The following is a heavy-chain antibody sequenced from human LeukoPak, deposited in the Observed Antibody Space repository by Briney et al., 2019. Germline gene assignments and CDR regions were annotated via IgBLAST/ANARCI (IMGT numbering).Heavy chain of an antibody. Sequence: PSETLSLTCAVSGYSINSSNWWGWIRQPPGKGLEWIGYIYYSGSTNYNPSLKSRVTMSVDTSKNQFSLNLSSVTAADTAVYYCASSMFREVSPHYWGQGTLVTVSS. CDR1: GYSINSSNW. D-gene: IGHD3-10*01. V-gene: IGHV4-28*01. CDR3: ASSMFREVSPHY. CDR2: IYYSGST. J-gene: IGHJ4*02.